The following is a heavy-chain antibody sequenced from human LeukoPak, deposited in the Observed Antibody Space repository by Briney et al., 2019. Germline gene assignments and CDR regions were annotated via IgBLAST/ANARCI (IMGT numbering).Heavy chain of an antibody. D-gene: IGHD3-22*01. CDR2: ISSSSSYI. J-gene: IGHJ4*02. Sequence: GGSLRLSCAASGFTFDDYAMHWVRQAPGKGLEWVSSISSSSSYIYYADSVKGRFTISRDNAKKSVYLQMNSLRVEDTAVYYCARACVYYDSSGCDYWGQGTLVTVSS. CDR3: ARACVYYDSSGCDY. V-gene: IGHV3-21*01. CDR1: GFTFDDYA.